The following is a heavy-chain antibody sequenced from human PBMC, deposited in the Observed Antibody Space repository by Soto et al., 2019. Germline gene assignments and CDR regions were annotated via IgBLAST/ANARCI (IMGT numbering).Heavy chain of an antibody. J-gene: IGHJ4*02. CDR1: GGTFSSYS. V-gene: IGHV1-69*13. Sequence: PVKVSCKASGGTFSSYSISWVRQAPGQGLEWMGGIIPIFGTANYAQKFQGRVTITADESTSTAYMELSSLRSEDTAVYYCAIEYSSSPPYYPIGYWGQGTLVTVSS. CDR3: AIEYSSSPPYYPIGY. D-gene: IGHD6-6*01. CDR2: IIPIFGTA.